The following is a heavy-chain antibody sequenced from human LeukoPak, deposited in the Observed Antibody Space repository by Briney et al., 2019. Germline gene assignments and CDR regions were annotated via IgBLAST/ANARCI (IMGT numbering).Heavy chain of an antibody. J-gene: IGHJ4*02. CDR3: ARANGMDYDGYFDY. CDR2: IIPIFGTA. D-gene: IGHD4-17*01. CDR1: GGTFSSYA. V-gene: IGHV1-69*13. Sequence: GASVKVSCKASGGTFSSYAISWVRRAPGQGLEWMGGIIPIFGTANYAQKFQGKVTITADESTSTAYMELSSLRSEDTAVYYCARANGMDYDGYFDYWGQGTLVTVSS.